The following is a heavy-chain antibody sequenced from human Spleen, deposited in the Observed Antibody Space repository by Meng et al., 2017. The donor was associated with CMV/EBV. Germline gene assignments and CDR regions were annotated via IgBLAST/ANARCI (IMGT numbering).Heavy chain of an antibody. V-gene: IGHV2-5*02. D-gene: IGHD2-21*01. CDR3: AHSFSGGDPDRLFDY. CDR1: GFSLSTSGVG. CDR2: IYWDDDK. Sequence: QITFEESGPTLVKPHQTLTLTCTFSGFSLSTSGVGVGWIRQPPGKALEWLALIYWDDDKRYSPSLKSRLTITKDTSKNQVVLTMTNMDPVDTATYYCAHSFSGGDPDRLFDYWGQGTLVTVAS. J-gene: IGHJ4*02.